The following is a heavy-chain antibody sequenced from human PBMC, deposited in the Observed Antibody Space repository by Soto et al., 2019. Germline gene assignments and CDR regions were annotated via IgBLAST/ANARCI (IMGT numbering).Heavy chain of an antibody. D-gene: IGHD2-2*01. CDR2: ISAYNGNT. J-gene: IGHJ4*02. V-gene: IGHV1-18*01. CDR1: GYTFTSYG. Sequence: QVQLVQSGAEVKKPGASVKVSCKASGYTFTSYGTSWVRQAPGQGLEWMGWISAYNGNTNYAQKVQGRVTMTTDTSTSTAYMELRSLRSDDTAVYYCARGPLVNYQLPPTDYWGQGTLVTVSS. CDR3: ARGPLVNYQLPPTDY.